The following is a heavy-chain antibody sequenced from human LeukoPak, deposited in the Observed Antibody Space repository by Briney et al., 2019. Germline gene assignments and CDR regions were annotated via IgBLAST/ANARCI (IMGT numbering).Heavy chain of an antibody. D-gene: IGHD4-17*01. J-gene: IGHJ6*02. Sequence: SETLSLTRTVSGGSISSYYWSWIRQPPGKGLEWIGYIYYSGSTNYNPSLKSRVTISVDTSKNQFSLKLSSVTAADTAVYYCARGTVPYYYYYGMDAWGQGTTVTVSS. V-gene: IGHV4-59*01. CDR1: GGSISSYY. CDR2: IYYSGST. CDR3: ARGTVPYYYYYGMDA.